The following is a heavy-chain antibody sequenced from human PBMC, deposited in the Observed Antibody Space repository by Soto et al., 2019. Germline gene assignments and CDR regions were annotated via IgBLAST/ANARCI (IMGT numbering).Heavy chain of an antibody. V-gene: IGHV1-18*04. CDR3: ARVYGDYVFDY. J-gene: IGHJ4*02. Sequence: ASVKVSCKASGYTFTHYYIHWVRQAPGQGLEWMGRINANNGNTNYAQKLQGRVTMTTDTSTSTAYMELRSLRSDDTAVYYCARVYGDYVFDYWGQGTLVTVSS. CDR2: INANNGNT. D-gene: IGHD4-17*01. CDR1: GYTFTHYY.